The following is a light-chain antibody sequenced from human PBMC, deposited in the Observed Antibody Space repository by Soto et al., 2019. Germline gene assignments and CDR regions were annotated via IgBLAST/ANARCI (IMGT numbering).Light chain of an antibody. Sequence: DIVLTQSPATLSLSPGERATLSCGASQSVSSSRLAWYQQKPALAPRLLIYDGFLRATGIPDRFSGSGSGTQFTLTISGLQSEDFAVYYCQQYNNWPAITFGQGTRLEIK. CDR3: QQYNNWPAIT. J-gene: IGKJ5*01. CDR2: DGF. V-gene: IGKV3D-20*01. CDR1: QSVSSSR.